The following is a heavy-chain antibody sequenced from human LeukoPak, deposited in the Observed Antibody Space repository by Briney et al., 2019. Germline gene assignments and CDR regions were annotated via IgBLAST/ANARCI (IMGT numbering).Heavy chain of an antibody. J-gene: IGHJ4*02. CDR2: IYTSGST. D-gene: IGHD2-2*01. Sequence: SETLSLTCTVSGGSISSYYWSWIRQPAGKGLEWIGRIYTSGSTNYNPSLKSRVTMSVDTSKNQFSLKLSSVTAADTAVYYCTIVVVPAAKQEMYSSGYDYFDYWGQGTLVTVSS. CDR1: GGSISSYY. CDR3: TIVVVPAAKQEMYSSGYDYFDY. V-gene: IGHV4-4*07.